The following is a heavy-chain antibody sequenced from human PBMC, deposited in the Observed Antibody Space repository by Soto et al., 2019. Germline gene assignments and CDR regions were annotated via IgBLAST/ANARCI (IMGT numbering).Heavy chain of an antibody. D-gene: IGHD5-12*01. CDR2: ISSSNGST. V-gene: IGHV3-23*01. CDR1: GFTFSSYA. Sequence: HPGGSLRLSCATSGFTFSSYAMTWVRQTPGKGLEWVSTISSSNGSTYYADSVKGRFTISRDNSKNTLYLQMSTLRAEDTAVYYCAKDVEMATIHAFDIWGQGTMVTVSS. CDR3: AKDVEMATIHAFDI. J-gene: IGHJ3*02.